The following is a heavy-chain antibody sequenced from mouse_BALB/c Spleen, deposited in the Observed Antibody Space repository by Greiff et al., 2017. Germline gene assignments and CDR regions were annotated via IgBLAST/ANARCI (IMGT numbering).Heavy chain of an antibody. D-gene: IGHD2-4*01. CDR1: GYAFTNYL. CDR3: ERRGMITYAMDY. CDR2: IYPGSGGT. J-gene: IGHJ4*01. V-gene: IGHV1-54*01. Sequence: QVQLKESGAELVRPGTSVKVSCKASGYAFTNYLIEWVKQRPGQGLEWIGVIYPGSGGTNYNEKFKGKATLTADKSSSTAYMQLSSLTSDDSAVYFCERRGMITYAMDYWGQGTSVTVSA.